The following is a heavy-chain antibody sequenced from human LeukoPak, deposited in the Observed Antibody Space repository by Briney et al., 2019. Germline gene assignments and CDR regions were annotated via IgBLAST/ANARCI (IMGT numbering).Heavy chain of an antibody. D-gene: IGHD5-12*01. J-gene: IGHJ4*02. CDR3: ASGYTLDY. CDR2: IYHSGST. Sequence: PSETLSLTCAVSGYSISSGYYWGWIRQPPGKVLEWIGSIYHSGSTYYNPSLKSRVTISVDTSKNQFSLKLSSVTAADTAVYYCASGYTLDYWGQGTLVTVSS. CDR1: GYSISSGYY. V-gene: IGHV4-38-2*01.